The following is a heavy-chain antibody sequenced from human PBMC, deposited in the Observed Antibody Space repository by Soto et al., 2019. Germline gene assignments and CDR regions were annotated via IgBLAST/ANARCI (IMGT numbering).Heavy chain of an antibody. J-gene: IGHJ6*03. CDR2: IYYSGST. CDR1: GGSISSSSYY. V-gene: IGHV4-39*01. CDR3: ASRTVTNPYYYYYMDV. D-gene: IGHD4-17*01. Sequence: SETLSLTCTVSGGSISSSSYYWGWIRQPPGKGLEWIGSIYYSGSTYYNPSLKSRVTISVDTSNNQFSLKLSSVTAADTAVYYCASRTVTNPYYYYYMDVWGKGTTVTVSS.